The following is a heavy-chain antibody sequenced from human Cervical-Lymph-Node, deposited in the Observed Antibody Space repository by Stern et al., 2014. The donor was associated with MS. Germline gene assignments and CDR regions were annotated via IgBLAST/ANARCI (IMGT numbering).Heavy chain of an antibody. J-gene: IGHJ5*02. CDR2: ISYDGSSK. CDR3: AKAGAAEPGDWFDP. D-gene: IGHD6-13*01. Sequence: QVQLVASGGGVVQPGASLRLSCADSGFIFSSSGMHWVRQAPGKGLEWVAVISYDGSSKYYRDSVKGRFSISRDNSQNAVYLQMSSLRVEDTAVYFCAKAGAAEPGDWFDPWGQGTQVTVSS. V-gene: IGHV3-30*18. CDR1: GFIFSSSG.